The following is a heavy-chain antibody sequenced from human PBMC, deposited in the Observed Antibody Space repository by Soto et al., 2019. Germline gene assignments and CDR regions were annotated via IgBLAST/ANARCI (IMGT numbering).Heavy chain of an antibody. J-gene: IGHJ6*02. Sequence: EVQLVESGGGLVQPGGFLRLSCAASGFTFSSYDMRWVRQGTGKGLEWVSAIGTVGDTYYSGSVKGRFTISRDNAKNSLYLQMNSLGAGDTGVYYCARERPRGGGMDVWGQGTTVTVSS. CDR3: ARERPRGGGMDV. D-gene: IGHD2-15*01. CDR1: GFTFSSYD. CDR2: IGTVGDT. V-gene: IGHV3-13*01.